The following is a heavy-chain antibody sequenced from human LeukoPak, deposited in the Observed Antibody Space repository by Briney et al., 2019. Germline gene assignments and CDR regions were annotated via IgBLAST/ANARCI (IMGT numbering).Heavy chain of an antibody. CDR1: GITFSSYW. J-gene: IGHJ4*02. CDR3: ARDGRPLDY. CDR2: IKQDGGEK. V-gene: IGHV3-7*03. Sequence: GGSLRLSCADSGITFSSYWVSWVRQAPGKGLEWVANIKQDGGEKYYVDSVKGRFTISRDNAKNSLYLQMNNLRVEDTAVYYCARDGRPLDYWGQGTLVTVSS.